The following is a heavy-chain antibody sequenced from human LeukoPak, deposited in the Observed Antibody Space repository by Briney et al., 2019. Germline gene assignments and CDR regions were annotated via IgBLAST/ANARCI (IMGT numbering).Heavy chain of an antibody. D-gene: IGHD3-22*01. Sequence: GGSLRLSCVASGFNFNTYAIHWVRQAPGRGLEWVSLVSYNGRRKDYAASVMGRFTIDRDNSKNPVYLQMNVLSPDDTAVYFCARQEARGYYYEGLDFWGQGSLVTVSS. CDR3: ARQEARGYYYEGLDF. CDR1: GFNFNTYA. V-gene: IGHV3-30*04. J-gene: IGHJ4*02. CDR2: VSYNGRRK.